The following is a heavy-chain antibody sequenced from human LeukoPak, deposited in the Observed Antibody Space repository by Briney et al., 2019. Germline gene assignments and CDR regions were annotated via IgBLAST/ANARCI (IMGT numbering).Heavy chain of an antibody. J-gene: IGHJ4*02. Sequence: SETLSLTCTVSGGFISSSSDYWTWIRQPPGKGLEWIGTISYSGDTYYSPSLKSRVTISVDTSKSQFSLRVNSVTAADTAVYYCARGSTLVAWGCFDYWGQGTLVTVSS. CDR2: ISYSGDT. CDR1: GGFISSSSDY. V-gene: IGHV4-39*07. D-gene: IGHD4-23*01. CDR3: ARGSTLVAWGCFDY.